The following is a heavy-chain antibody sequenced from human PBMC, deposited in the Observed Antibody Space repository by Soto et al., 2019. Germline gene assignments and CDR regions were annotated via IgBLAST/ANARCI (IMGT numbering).Heavy chain of an antibody. Sequence: EVQLLESGGVLVQPGGSLRLSCAASGFTFSDRAMTWVRQAQGKGLEWVSALTPRGCNTYYTDSVRGRFTIYRDNSKNTLELQMNSPRAEDTATYYWAVSNDHGSGRPYDYWGQGTLVGVSS. V-gene: IGHV3-23*01. CDR3: AVSNDHGSGRPYDY. CDR2: LTPRGCNT. D-gene: IGHD3-10*01. CDR1: GFTFSDRA. J-gene: IGHJ4*02.